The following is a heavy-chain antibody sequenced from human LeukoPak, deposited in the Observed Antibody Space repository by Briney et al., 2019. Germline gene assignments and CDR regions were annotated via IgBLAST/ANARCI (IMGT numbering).Heavy chain of an antibody. CDR2: INPNSGGT. Sequence: ASVKVSCTASGYTFTSYDINWVRQATGQGLEWMGWINPNSGGTNYAQKFQGRVTMTRDTSISTAYMELSRLRSDDTAVYYCARGNSGTFWGQGTLVTVSS. CDR1: GYTFTSYD. CDR3: ARGNSGTF. V-gene: IGHV1-2*02. D-gene: IGHD4-23*01. J-gene: IGHJ4*02.